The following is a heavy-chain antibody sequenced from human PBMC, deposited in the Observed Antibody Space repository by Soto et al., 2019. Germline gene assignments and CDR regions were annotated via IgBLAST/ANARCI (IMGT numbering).Heavy chain of an antibody. Sequence: PSETLSLTCTVSGASISGFYWSWIRKTAGKGLEWIGRIYATGTTDYNPSLKSRVMMSVDTSKKQFSLKLRSVTAADTAVYYCVRDGTKTLRDWFDPWGQGISVTVSS. CDR3: VRDGTKTLRDWFDP. J-gene: IGHJ5*02. CDR2: IYATGTT. CDR1: GASISGFY. V-gene: IGHV4-4*07. D-gene: IGHD1-1*01.